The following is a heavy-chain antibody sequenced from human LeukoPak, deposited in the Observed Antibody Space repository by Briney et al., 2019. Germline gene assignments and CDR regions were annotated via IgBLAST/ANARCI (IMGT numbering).Heavy chain of an antibody. V-gene: IGHV1-2*02. CDR2: INPKSGGT. Sequence: ASVKVSCKASGYTFSGYYMHCVRQAPGQGPEWMGWINPKSGGTNEAQKFHDRVTMTRDTSIRTAYMEVSRLRSDDTAVYYCARSPDILTGENFDYWGQGTLVTVSS. J-gene: IGHJ4*02. D-gene: IGHD3-9*01. CDR3: ARSPDILTGENFDY. CDR1: GYTFSGYY.